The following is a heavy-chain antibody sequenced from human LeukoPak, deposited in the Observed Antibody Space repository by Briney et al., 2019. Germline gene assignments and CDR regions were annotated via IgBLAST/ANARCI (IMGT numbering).Heavy chain of an antibody. D-gene: IGHD3-10*01. CDR2: VYSSGST. CDR1: RGSVSTYY. CDR3: ARGLFVGGSGSYFRPFDY. J-gene: IGHJ4*02. Sequence: KPSETLSLTCTVSRGSVSTYYWTWIRQPPGKGLEWIGYVYSSGSTKYNPSLESRVTISIDTSKNQFSLKLSSVTAADTAVYYCARGLFVGGSGSYFRPFDYWGQGTLVTVSS. V-gene: IGHV4-59*02.